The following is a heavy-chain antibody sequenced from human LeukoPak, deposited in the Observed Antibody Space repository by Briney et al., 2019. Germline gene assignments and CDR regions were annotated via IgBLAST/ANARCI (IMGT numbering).Heavy chain of an antibody. CDR3: ARGALAAAGTADY. V-gene: IGHV3-64*01. D-gene: IGHD6-13*01. CDR2: ISSNGGNI. CDR1: GFTFSNYA. Sequence: GGSLRLSCAASGFTFSNYAIHWVRQAPGKGLESVSVISSNGGNIYHANSVKGRFTISRDNSKNTVYLQMGSLRPEDMAVYYCARGALAAAGTADYWGQGTLVTVSS. J-gene: IGHJ4*02.